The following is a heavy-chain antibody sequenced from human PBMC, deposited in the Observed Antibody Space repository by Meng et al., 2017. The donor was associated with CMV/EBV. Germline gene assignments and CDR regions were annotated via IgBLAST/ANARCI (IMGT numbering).Heavy chain of an antibody. D-gene: IGHD3-22*01. CDR1: GGSISSSSYY. J-gene: IGHJ5*02. V-gene: IGHV4-39*07. CDR2: IYYSGST. CDR3: ARDGPVTMIVVGNWFDP. Sequence: SETLSLTCTVSGGSISSSSYYWGWIRQPPGKGLEWIGSIYYSGSTYYNPSLKSRVTISVDTSKNQFSRKLSSVTAADTAVYYCARDGPVTMIVVGNWFDPWGQGTLVTVSS.